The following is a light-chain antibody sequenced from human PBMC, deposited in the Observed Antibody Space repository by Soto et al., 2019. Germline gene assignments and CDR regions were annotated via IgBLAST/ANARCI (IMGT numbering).Light chain of an antibody. CDR2: DVS. V-gene: IGLV2-14*01. CDR3: SSYTSSSTLVV. Sequence: QSALTQPASVSGSPGQSITISCTGTSSDVGGYNYVSLYQQHPGKAPKLMIYDVSNRPSGVSNSFSGSKSGNTASLTISGLQAGDEADYYCSSYTSSSTLVVFGGGTQLTVL. CDR1: SSDVGGYNY. J-gene: IGLJ2*01.